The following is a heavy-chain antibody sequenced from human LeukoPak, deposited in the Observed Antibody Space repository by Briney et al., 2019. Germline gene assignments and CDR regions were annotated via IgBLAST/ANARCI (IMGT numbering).Heavy chain of an antibody. V-gene: IGHV1-2*02. D-gene: IGHD3-16*02. CDR1: GYTFTGYY. Sequence: GASVKVSCKASGYTFTGYYMHWVRQAPGQGLEWMGWINPNSGGTNYQGRVTMTRDTSISTAYMELSRLRSDDTAVYYCARVKLRLGELSLYGWGQGTLVTVSS. CDR3: ARVKLRLGELSLYG. CDR2: INPNSGGT. J-gene: IGHJ4*02.